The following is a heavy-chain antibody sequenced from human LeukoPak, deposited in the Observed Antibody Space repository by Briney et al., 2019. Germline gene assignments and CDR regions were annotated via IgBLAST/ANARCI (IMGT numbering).Heavy chain of an antibody. D-gene: IGHD3-9*01. J-gene: IGHJ5*02. CDR1: GGSFSGYY. CDR2: INHSGST. CDR3: ARQKLRYFDWYSPNWFDP. V-gene: IGHV4-34*01. Sequence: SETLSLTCAVYGGSFSGYYWSWIRQPPGKGLEWIGEINHSGSTNYNPSLKSRVTISVDTSKNQFSLKLSSVTAADTAVYYCARQKLRYFDWYSPNWFDPWGQGTLVTVSS.